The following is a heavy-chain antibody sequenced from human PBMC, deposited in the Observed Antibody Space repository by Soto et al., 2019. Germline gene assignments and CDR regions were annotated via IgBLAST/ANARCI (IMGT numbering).Heavy chain of an antibody. CDR2: INPSIGTT. V-gene: IGHV1-46*03. CDR3: ISTLGARFDY. D-gene: IGHD1-26*01. J-gene: IGHJ4*02. CDR1: GFTFTSSA. Sequence: ASVKVSCKASGFTFTSSAVHWVRQAPGQGLEWMGVINPSIGTTTYAQKFQGRVTMTSDTSTSSVYMEVSSLRSEDTAVYYCISTLGARFDYWGQGTLVTVSS.